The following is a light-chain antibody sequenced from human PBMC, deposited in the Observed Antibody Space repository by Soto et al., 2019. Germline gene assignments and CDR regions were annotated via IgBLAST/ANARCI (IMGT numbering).Light chain of an antibody. Sequence: AIRITQGPSSVSSSTGDRVSITCLASHCISSYLAWYRQKPGKAPKLLIYAASILESGVPSRFSGSGSGTEFTLTISSLQPDDFATYYCQQYNSYRTFGQGTKV. CDR2: AAS. V-gene: IGKV1-8*01. J-gene: IGKJ1*01. CDR1: HCISSY. CDR3: QQYNSYRT.